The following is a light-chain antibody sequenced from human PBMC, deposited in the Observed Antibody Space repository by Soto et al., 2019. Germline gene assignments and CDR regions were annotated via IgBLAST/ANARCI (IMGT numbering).Light chain of an antibody. CDR2: WAS. J-gene: IGKJ2*01. Sequence: DIVMTQSPDSLAVSLGERATINCKSSQSVLYSSNNKNYLAWYHQKPGQPPKLLIYWASTRESGVPYRFSGSGSGTDFTLTISSLQAEDVAVYYCQQYYSTPPYTFGQGTKLEIK. CDR1: QSVLYSSNNKNY. CDR3: QQYYSTPPYT. V-gene: IGKV4-1*01.